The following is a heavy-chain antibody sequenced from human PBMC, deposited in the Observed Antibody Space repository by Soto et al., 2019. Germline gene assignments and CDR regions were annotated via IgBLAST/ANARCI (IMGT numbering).Heavy chain of an antibody. J-gene: IGHJ5*02. V-gene: IGHV1-69*01. CDR2: INPILGTA. D-gene: IGHD2-15*01. CDR3: ARSYCSGGTCFHDWFDP. CDR1: GGTFSSYT. Sequence: QVQLVQSGAEVKKPGSSMKVSCKASGGTFSSYTINWVRQAPGQGLEWMGRINPILGTANYAQKFQGRVTLTADESTSTAYMELSSLRSEDTAVYYCARSYCSGGTCFHDWFDPWGQGTLVTVSS.